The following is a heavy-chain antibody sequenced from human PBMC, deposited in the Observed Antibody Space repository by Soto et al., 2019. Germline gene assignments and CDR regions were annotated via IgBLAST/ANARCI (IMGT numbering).Heavy chain of an antibody. J-gene: IGHJ5*02. CDR2: IYYSGST. Sequence: SETLSLTCTVSGGSISSSSYYWGWIRQPPGKGLEWIGSIYYSGSTYYNPSLKSRVTISVDTSKNQFSLKLSSVTAADTAVYYCARQLDFWSGYWFRWFDPWGQGTLVTVSS. CDR3: ARQLDFWSGYWFRWFDP. D-gene: IGHD3-3*01. V-gene: IGHV4-39*01. CDR1: GGSISSSSYY.